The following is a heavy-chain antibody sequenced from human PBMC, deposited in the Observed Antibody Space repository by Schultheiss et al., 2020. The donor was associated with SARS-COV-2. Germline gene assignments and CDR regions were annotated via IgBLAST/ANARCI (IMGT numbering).Heavy chain of an antibody. CDR1: GYTFTSYG. J-gene: IGHJ5*02. Sequence: ASVKVSCKASGYTFTSYGISWVRQAPGQGLEWMGWISAYNGNTNYAQKLQGRVTMTTDTSTSTAYMELSSLRSEDTAVYYCAAAYYDFWSGYLGFDPWGQGTLVTVSS. D-gene: IGHD3-3*01. CDR2: ISAYNGNT. CDR3: AAAYYDFWSGYLGFDP. V-gene: IGHV1-18*01.